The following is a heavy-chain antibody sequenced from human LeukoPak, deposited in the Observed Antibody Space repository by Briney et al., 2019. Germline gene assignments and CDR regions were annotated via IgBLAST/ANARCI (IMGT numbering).Heavy chain of an antibody. CDR1: GFSFSSYA. CDR3: AKGSPATEGIVLMELNYMDV. Sequence: GGSLRLSCAASGFSFSSYAMHWVRQAPGKGLEWVAVISFDGSNKYYADSVKGRFTISRDNSKNTLYLQMNSLRAEDTAVYYCAKGSPATEGIVLMELNYMDVWGKGTTVTVSS. J-gene: IGHJ6*03. D-gene: IGHD2-8*01. V-gene: IGHV3-30-3*01. CDR2: ISFDGSNK.